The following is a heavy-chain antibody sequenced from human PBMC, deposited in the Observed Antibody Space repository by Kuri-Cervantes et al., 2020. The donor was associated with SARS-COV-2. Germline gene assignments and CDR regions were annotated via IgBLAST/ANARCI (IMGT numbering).Heavy chain of an antibody. V-gene: IGHV3-15*01. J-gene: IGHJ4*02. Sequence: GGSLRLSCAASGFPFTDAWMNWVRQAPGKGLEWVGRIKSKGSGGTRDYAAPVKGRFSISRDDSKTTVYLQMNSLRAEDTAVYYCARALGDYWGQGTLVTVSS. CDR1: GFPFTDAW. CDR3: ARALGDY. CDR2: IKSKGSGGTR.